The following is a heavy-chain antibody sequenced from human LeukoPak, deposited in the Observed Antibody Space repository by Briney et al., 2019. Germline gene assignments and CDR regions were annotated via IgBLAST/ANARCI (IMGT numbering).Heavy chain of an antibody. V-gene: IGHV4-30-2*05. CDR1: GGFISSGGYS. Sequence: SQTLSLTCTVSGGFISSGGYSWSWIRQPPGKGLEWIGYIYHSGGTCYNPSLKSRVTISVDTSKNQFSLKLSSVTAADTAVYYCARSIAALPLDLWGRGTLVTVSS. J-gene: IGHJ2*01. CDR3: ARSIAALPLDL. D-gene: IGHD6-6*01. CDR2: IYHSGGT.